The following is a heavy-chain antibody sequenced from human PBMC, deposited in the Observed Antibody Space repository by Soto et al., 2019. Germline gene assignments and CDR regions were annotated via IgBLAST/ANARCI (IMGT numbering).Heavy chain of an antibody. D-gene: IGHD2-2*01. Sequence: GGSLRLSCAASEFTVTNNEMSWVRQAPGKGLEWVSILYSGGNTYYADSVEGRFTISRDGSKNTLYLHMNSLRAEDTAVYYCALRRVAYADFWGQGTRVTVSS. CDR3: ALRRVAYADF. CDR2: LYSGGNT. V-gene: IGHV3-53*01. CDR1: EFTVTNNE. J-gene: IGHJ4*02.